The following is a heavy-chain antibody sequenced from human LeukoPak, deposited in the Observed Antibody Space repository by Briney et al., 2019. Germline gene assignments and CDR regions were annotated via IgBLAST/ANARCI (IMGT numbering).Heavy chain of an antibody. D-gene: IGHD3-3*01. CDR1: GYTFTSYY. CDR2: INPSGGST. V-gene: IGHV1-46*01. Sequence: ASVKVSCKASGYTFTSYYMHWVRQAPGQGLEWMGIINPSGGSTSYAQKFQGRVTMTRDMSTSTVYMELSSLRSEDTAVYYCARVLHPKFWSGYSNNWFDPWGQGTLVTVSS. J-gene: IGHJ5*02. CDR3: ARVLHPKFWSGYSNNWFDP.